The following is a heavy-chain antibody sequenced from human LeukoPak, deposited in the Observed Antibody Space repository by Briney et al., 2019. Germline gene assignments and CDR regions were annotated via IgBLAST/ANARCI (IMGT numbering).Heavy chain of an antibody. Sequence: GGSLRLSCAASGLSFSSFAMRWVRQGPARVLEWVSSISGNGETFYADSVKGRFTLSSDSARNTVYFQLNNLRVEDTAIYCCGRASWVSSTDAVRWGQGTLVSVSS. D-gene: IGHD3-16*01. CDR1: GLSFSSFA. CDR3: GRASWVSSTDAVR. V-gene: IGHV3-23*01. J-gene: IGHJ4*02. CDR2: ISGNGET.